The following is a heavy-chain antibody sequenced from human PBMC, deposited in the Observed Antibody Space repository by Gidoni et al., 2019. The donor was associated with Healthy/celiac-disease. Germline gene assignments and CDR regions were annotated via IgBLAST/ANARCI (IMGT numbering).Heavy chain of an antibody. Sequence: EVQLVESGGGLVQPGRSLRLSCTASGFTFGDDAMSWFRQAPGKGLEWVGFIRSKAYGGTTEYAASVKGRFTISRDDSKSIAYLQMNSLKTEDTAVYYCTRAARSSGYYLSFDYWGQGTLVTVSS. CDR2: IRSKAYGGTT. V-gene: IGHV3-49*03. CDR1: GFTFGDDA. D-gene: IGHD3-22*01. J-gene: IGHJ4*02. CDR3: TRAARSSGYYLSFDY.